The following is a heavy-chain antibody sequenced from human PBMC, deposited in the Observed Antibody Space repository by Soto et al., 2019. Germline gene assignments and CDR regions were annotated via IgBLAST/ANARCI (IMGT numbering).Heavy chain of an antibody. Sequence: SVKVSCKASGGTFSSYAISWVRQAPGQGLEWMGGIIPIFGTANYAQKFQGRVTITADESTSTAYMELSSLRSEDTAVYYCARARDIVVVVAATRDDAFDIWGQGTMVTVSS. CDR1: GGTFSSYA. CDR3: ARARDIVVVVAATRDDAFDI. V-gene: IGHV1-69*13. J-gene: IGHJ3*02. D-gene: IGHD2-15*01. CDR2: IIPIFGTA.